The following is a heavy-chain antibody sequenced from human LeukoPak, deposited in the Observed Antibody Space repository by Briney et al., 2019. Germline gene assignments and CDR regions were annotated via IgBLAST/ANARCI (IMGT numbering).Heavy chain of an antibody. D-gene: IGHD5-18*01. Sequence: GGSLRLSCAASGFTFSSYSMNWVRQAPGKGLEWVSSISSSSSYIYYADSVKGRFTISRDNAKNSLYLQMNSLRAEDTAVYYCAQGGYSYGYGTYFDYWGQGTLVTVSS. CDR2: ISSSSSYI. V-gene: IGHV3-21*01. J-gene: IGHJ4*02. CDR1: GFTFSSYS. CDR3: AQGGYSYGYGTYFDY.